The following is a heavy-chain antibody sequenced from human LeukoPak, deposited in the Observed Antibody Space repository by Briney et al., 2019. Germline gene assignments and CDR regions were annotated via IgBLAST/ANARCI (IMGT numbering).Heavy chain of an antibody. V-gene: IGHV1-18*01. Sequence: ASVKVSCKASGYTFTSYGISWVRQAPGQGLEWMGWISAYNGNTNYAQKLQGRVTMTRDTSTSTVYMELSSLRSEDTAVYYCARDLSSTYYDFWSGYPHDGMDVWGQGTTVTVSS. J-gene: IGHJ6*02. CDR1: GYTFTSYG. CDR3: ARDLSSTYYDFWSGYPHDGMDV. D-gene: IGHD3-3*01. CDR2: ISAYNGNT.